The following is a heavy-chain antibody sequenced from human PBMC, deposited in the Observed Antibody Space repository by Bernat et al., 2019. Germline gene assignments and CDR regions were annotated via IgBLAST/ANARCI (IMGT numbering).Heavy chain of an antibody. Sequence: EVQLVESGGGLVQPGGSLRLSCAASGFTFSSYWMHWVRQAPGKGLVWVSRINSDGSSTSYADSVKGRFTISRDNAKIPLYLPMNSLRAEDTAVYYCARGRYYYDSSLDYWGQGTLVTVSS. CDR2: INSDGSST. D-gene: IGHD3-22*01. CDR1: GFTFSSYW. J-gene: IGHJ4*02. CDR3: ARGRYYYDSSLDY. V-gene: IGHV3-74*01.